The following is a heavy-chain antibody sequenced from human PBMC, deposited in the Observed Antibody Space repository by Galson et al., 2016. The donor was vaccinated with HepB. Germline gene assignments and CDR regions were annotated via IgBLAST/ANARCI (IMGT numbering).Heavy chain of an antibody. CDR1: GFTFMNYA. J-gene: IGHJ4*02. D-gene: IGHD1-7*01. CDR3: ARTQLAYYFDY. V-gene: IGHV3-23*01. Sequence: SLRLSCATSGFTFMNYAFTWVRQAPGKGLEWVSTLSTSGFATYSAAVNGRFTISRDKSKSPVFLQMTSLRPEDTALYFCARTQLAYYFDYWGQGALVSISS. CDR2: LSTSGFAT.